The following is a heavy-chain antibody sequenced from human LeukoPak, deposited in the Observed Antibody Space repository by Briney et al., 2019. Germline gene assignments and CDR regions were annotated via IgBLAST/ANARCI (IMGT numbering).Heavy chain of an antibody. CDR1: GFTFSSYW. J-gene: IGHJ4*02. Sequence: GGSLRLSCAASGFTFSSYWMHWVRQAPGKGLVWVSRINSDGSSTSYADSVKGRFTISRDNSKNTLYLQMNSLRAEDTAVYYCARDRGSYSSGWYYQDWGQGTLVTVSS. V-gene: IGHV3-74*01. CDR3: ARDRGSYSSGWYYQD. CDR2: INSDGSST. D-gene: IGHD6-19*01.